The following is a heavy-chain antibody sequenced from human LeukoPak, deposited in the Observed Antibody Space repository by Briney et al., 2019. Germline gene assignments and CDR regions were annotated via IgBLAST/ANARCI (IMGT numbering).Heavy chain of an antibody. CDR1: GFIVSSNY. D-gene: IGHD6-19*01. CDR3: ARVISDWYPAFDI. V-gene: IGHV3-53*01. Sequence: GGSLRLSCAASGFIVSSNYMSWVRQAPGRGLEWVSVMYGGGPTYYADSVKGRFTISRDNSKDTLYLQMNSLRAEDTALYYCARVISDWYPAFDIWGQRTMVIVSS. CDR2: MYGGGPT. J-gene: IGHJ3*02.